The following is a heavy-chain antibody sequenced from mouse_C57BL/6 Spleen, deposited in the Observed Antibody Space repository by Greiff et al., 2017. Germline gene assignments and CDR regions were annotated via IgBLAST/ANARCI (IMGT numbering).Heavy chain of an antibody. D-gene: IGHD2-4*01. Sequence: EVMLVESGGGLVKPGGSLKLSCAASGFTFSDYGMHWVRQAPEKGLEWVAYISSGSSTIYYADTVKGRFTISRDNAKNTLFLQMTSLRSEDTAMYYCARDYDYGTPSYWGQGTSVTVSS. CDR1: GFTFSDYG. J-gene: IGHJ4*01. CDR2: ISSGSSTI. V-gene: IGHV5-17*01. CDR3: ARDYDYGTPSY.